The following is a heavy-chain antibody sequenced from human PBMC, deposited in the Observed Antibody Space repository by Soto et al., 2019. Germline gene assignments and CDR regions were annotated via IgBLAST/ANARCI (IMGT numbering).Heavy chain of an antibody. J-gene: IGHJ4*02. V-gene: IGHV3-21*01. D-gene: IGHD1-26*01. CDR1: GFTFSTYT. CDR3: AREDGVVGSSSAFDR. Sequence: GGSLRLSCVFSGFTFSTYTMNWVRQAPGKGLEWVSSINGRSNYVYYADSVKGRFTISRDNAKNSLYLQMNRLRAEDTAIYYCAREDGVVGSSSAFDRWGRGTLVTVSS. CDR2: INGRSNYV.